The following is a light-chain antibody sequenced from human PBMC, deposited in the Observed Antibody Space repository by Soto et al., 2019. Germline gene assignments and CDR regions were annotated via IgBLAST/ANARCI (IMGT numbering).Light chain of an antibody. CDR3: QQYKSFSLT. J-gene: IGKJ4*01. CDR2: DVS. CDR1: QSISSW. V-gene: IGKV1-5*01. Sequence: IQMAPSPTPLSATAGDRVTITCLASQSISSWLAWYQHKPGKAPKLLIYDVSNLDSGVPSRFSGSGSGTEFSLTISSLQPDDFATYYCQQYKSFSLTFGGGTKVDIK.